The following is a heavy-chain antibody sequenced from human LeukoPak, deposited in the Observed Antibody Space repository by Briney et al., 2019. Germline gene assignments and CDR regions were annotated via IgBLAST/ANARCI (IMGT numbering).Heavy chain of an antibody. J-gene: IGHJ3*02. CDR2: IRYDGSNK. D-gene: IGHD5-12*01. CDR3: AQPQGDIVATAEGAFDI. V-gene: IGHV3-30*02. Sequence: PGGSLRLSCAASGFTFSSYGMHWVRQAPGKGLEWVAFIRYDGSNKYYADSVKGRFTISRDNSKNTLYLQMNSLRAEDTAVYYCAQPQGDIVATAEGAFDIWGQGTMVTVSS. CDR1: GFTFSSYG.